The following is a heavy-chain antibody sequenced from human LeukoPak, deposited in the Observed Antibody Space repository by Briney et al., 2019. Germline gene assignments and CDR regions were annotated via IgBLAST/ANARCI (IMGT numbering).Heavy chain of an antibody. V-gene: IGHV3-23*01. CDR2: ISGSGGST. CDR1: GFTFSSYA. J-gene: IGHJ4*02. Sequence: GGSLRLSCAASGFTFSSYAMSWVRQAPGKGLEWVSAISGSGGSTYYADSVKGRFTISRDNSKNTLYLQMNSLRAEDTAVYYCAKDYLSCTNGVCLLYYFDYWGQGTLVTVSS. CDR3: AKDYLSCTNGVCLLYYFDY. D-gene: IGHD2-8*01.